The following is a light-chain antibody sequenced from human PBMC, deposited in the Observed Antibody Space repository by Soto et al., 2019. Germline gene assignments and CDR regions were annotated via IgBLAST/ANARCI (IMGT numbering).Light chain of an antibody. J-gene: IGKJ4*01. CDR3: QQYKSLPLT. CDR2: DAS. Sequence: DIQMTQSPSSLSASVGDRVTITCQASQDISNFLNWYRQKPGEAPNLLIYDASTLETGVPLRFSGSGSRSYFSFTISSLQPEDVATYYCQQYKSLPLTLGGGTKVDIK. V-gene: IGKV1-33*01. CDR1: QDISNF.